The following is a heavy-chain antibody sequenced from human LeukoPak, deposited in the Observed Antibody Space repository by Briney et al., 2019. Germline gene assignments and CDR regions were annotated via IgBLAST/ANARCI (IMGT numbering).Heavy chain of an antibody. J-gene: IGHJ4*02. Sequence: SETLSLTCTVSGGSISSSSYYWGWIRQPPGKGLEWIGSIYYSGSTYYNPSLKSRVAISVDTSKNQFSLKLSSVTAADTAVYYCALVGATPRDYWGQGTLVTVSS. V-gene: IGHV4-39*01. CDR1: GGSISSSSYY. D-gene: IGHD1-26*01. CDR3: ALVGATPRDY. CDR2: IYYSGST.